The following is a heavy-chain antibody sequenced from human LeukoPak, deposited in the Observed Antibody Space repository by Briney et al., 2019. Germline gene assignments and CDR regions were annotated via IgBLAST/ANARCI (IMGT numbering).Heavy chain of an antibody. V-gene: IGHV1-3*02. CDR1: GGTFSSYA. J-gene: IGHJ3*02. CDR2: SNAGNGNT. D-gene: IGHD1-7*01. CDR3: ARETIRGGAFDI. Sequence: ASVKVSCKASGGTFSSYAISWVRQAPGQGLEWMGWSNAGNGNTKYSQEFQGRVTITRDTSASTAYMELSSLRSEDMAVYYCARETIRGGAFDIWGQGTMVTVSS.